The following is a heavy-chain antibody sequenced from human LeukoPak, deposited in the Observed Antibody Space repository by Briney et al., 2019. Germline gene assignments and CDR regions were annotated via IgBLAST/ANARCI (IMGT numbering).Heavy chain of an antibody. D-gene: IGHD3-16*02. J-gene: IGHJ3*02. Sequence: PGGSLRLSCAASGFTFSSYGMHWVRQAPGKGLEWVAFIRYDGSNKYYADSVKGRFTISRDNSKNTLYLQMNSLRAEDTAVYYCAKDSGGSYRLDAFDIWGQGTMVTVSS. V-gene: IGHV3-30*02. CDR2: IRYDGSNK. CDR1: GFTFSSYG. CDR3: AKDSGGSYRLDAFDI.